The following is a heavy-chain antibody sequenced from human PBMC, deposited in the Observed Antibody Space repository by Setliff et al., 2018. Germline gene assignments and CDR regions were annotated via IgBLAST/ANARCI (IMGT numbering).Heavy chain of an antibody. V-gene: IGHV4-59*01. CDR3: ARDNTMVGATDY. J-gene: IGHJ4*02. CDR1: GGSISSYY. CDR2: IYNSGST. D-gene: IGHD1-26*01. Sequence: PSETLSLTCTVSGGSISSYYWSWIRQPPGKGLEWIGYIYNSGSTNYNPSLKSRVTISVDTSKNQISLKLTSVTAADTAMYYCARDNTMVGATDYWGLGTLVTVS.